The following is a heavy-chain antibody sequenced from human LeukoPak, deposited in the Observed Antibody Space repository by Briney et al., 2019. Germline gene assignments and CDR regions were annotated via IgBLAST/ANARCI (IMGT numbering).Heavy chain of an antibody. Sequence: GGSLRLSCAASGFTFSRYSMSWVRQAPGKGLEWVSAISGSGGSTYYADSVKGRFTISRDNSKNTLYLQMNSLRAEDTAVYYCAKYCSSTSWPYYYYYMDVWGKGTTVTVSS. D-gene: IGHD2-2*01. V-gene: IGHV3-23*01. J-gene: IGHJ6*03. CDR3: AKYCSSTSWPYYYYYMDV. CDR1: GFTFSRYS. CDR2: ISGSGGST.